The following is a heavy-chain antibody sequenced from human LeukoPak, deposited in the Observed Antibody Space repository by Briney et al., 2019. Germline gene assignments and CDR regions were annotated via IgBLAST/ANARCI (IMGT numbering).Heavy chain of an antibody. CDR1: GGSISSSSYY. CDR3: ARDFRISDAFDI. CDR2: IYYSGST. Sequence: SETLSLTCTVSGGSISSSSYYWGWIRQPPGKELEWIGSIYYSGSTYYNPSLKSRVTISVDTSKNQFSLKLSSVTAADTAVYYCARDFRISDAFDIWGQGTMVTVSS. V-gene: IGHV4-39*07. J-gene: IGHJ3*02. D-gene: IGHD2-15*01.